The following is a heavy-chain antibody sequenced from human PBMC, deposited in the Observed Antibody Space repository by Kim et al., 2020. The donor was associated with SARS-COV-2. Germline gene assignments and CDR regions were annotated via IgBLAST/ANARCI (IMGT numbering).Heavy chain of an antibody. CDR1: GFTFSSYA. Sequence: GGSLRLSCAASGFTFSSYAMHWVRQAPGKGLEWVAVIWYDGSNKYYADSVKGRFTISRDNSKNTLYLQMNSLRAEDTAVYYCAKPRIAVAGRGFDYWGQG. J-gene: IGHJ4*02. CDR3: AKPRIAVAGRGFDY. D-gene: IGHD6-19*01. CDR2: IWYDGSNK. V-gene: IGHV3-33*06.